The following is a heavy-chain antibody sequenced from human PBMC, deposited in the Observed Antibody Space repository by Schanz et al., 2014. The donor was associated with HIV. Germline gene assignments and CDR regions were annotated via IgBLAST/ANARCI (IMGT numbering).Heavy chain of an antibody. CDR1: GFTFSSYA. V-gene: IGHV3-33*08. Sequence: QVQLVESGGGVVQPGRSLRLSCAASGFTFSSYAMHWVRQAAGKGLEWVAVIWYDGTNIDYADSVKGRFTVSRDNSKNMLYLQMNSLRAEDTAVYYCAREYYSRNWNWFDPWGQGTLVTVSS. J-gene: IGHJ5*02. CDR2: IWYDGTNI. D-gene: IGHD6-13*01. CDR3: AREYYSRNWNWFDP.